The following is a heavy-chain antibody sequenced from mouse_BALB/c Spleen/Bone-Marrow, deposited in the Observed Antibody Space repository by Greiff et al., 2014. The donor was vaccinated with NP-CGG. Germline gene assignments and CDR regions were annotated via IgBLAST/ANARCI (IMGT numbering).Heavy chain of an antibody. CDR2: IAPGSVST. V-gene: IGHV1S41*01. Sequence: DLVKPGASVKLSCKASGYTFTSYWINWIKQRPGQGLEWIGRIAPGSVSTYYNEMFKGKATLTVDTSSSTAYIQLSSLTSEYSAVYFCARGDNSDYWGQGTTLTVSS. CDR1: GYTFTSYW. J-gene: IGHJ2*01. CDR3: ARGDNSDY.